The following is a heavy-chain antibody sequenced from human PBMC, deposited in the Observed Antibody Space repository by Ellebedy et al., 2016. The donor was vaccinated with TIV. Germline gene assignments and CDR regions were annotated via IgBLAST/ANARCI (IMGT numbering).Heavy chain of an antibody. V-gene: IGHV3-9*01. J-gene: IGHJ4*02. CDR1: GFTFSSYW. Sequence: SLKISXAASGFTFSSYWMHWVRQAPGKGLEWVSSISWHSRNIAYTASVQGRFTISRDNAKNSVYLEMNSLRTEDTALYYCAKGRESEILVLTGFDSWGQGTLVTVSS. CDR2: ISWHSRNI. CDR3: AKGRESEILVLTGFDS. D-gene: IGHD4/OR15-4a*01.